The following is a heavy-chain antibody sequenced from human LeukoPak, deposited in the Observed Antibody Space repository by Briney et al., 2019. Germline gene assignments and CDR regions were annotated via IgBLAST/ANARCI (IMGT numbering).Heavy chain of an antibody. CDR2: IYYSGST. CDR1: GGSISSYY. Sequence: PSETLSLTCTVSGGSISSYYWSWIRQPPGKGLEWIGYIYYSGSTNYNPSLKSRVTISVDTSKNQFSLKLSSVTAADTAVYYCAREGSHDILTGTFYYYYGMDVWGQGTTVTVSS. CDR3: AREGSHDILTGTFYYYYGMDV. V-gene: IGHV4-59*01. D-gene: IGHD3-9*01. J-gene: IGHJ6*02.